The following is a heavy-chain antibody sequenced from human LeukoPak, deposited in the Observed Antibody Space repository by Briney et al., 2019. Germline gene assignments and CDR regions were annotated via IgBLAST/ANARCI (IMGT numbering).Heavy chain of an antibody. J-gene: IGHJ4*02. D-gene: IGHD1-26*01. CDR1: GDSVSTNSAA. V-gene: IGHV6-1*01. Sequence: SQTLSLTCAISGDSVSTNSAAWNWIRQSPSRGLEWLGRTYYRSKWYNDYAVSVKSRITINADTYKNQFSLQLNSVTPEDTAMYYCARRRDLYSGSYYPFDYWGQGTLVTVSS. CDR2: TYYRSKWYN. CDR3: ARRRDLYSGSYYPFDY.